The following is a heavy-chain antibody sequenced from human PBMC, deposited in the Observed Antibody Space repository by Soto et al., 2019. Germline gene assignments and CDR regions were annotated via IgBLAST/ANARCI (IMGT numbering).Heavy chain of an antibody. D-gene: IGHD3-3*01. CDR2: MNPNSGNT. V-gene: IGHV1-8*01. Sequence: GASVKVSCKASRYTFTSYDINWVRQATGQGLEWMGWMNPNSGNTGYAQKFQGRVTMTRNTSISTAYMELSSLRSEDTAVYYCARGRGDDYDFWSGYYHSYYYYYYGMDVWGQGTTVTVSS. CDR1: RYTFTSYD. CDR3: ARGRGDDYDFWSGYYHSYYYYYYGMDV. J-gene: IGHJ6*02.